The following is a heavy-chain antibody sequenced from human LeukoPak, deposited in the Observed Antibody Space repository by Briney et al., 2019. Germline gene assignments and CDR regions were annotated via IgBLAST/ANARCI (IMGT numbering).Heavy chain of an antibody. Sequence: ASVKVSCKASGYTFTGYYMRWVRQAPGQGLEWMGWINPNSGGTNYAQKFQGRVTMTRDTSISTAYMELSRLRSDDTAVYYCAREKGYYYDSSGDYAMDYWGQGTLVTVSS. D-gene: IGHD3-22*01. V-gene: IGHV1-2*02. CDR2: INPNSGGT. CDR3: AREKGYYYDSSGDYAMDY. J-gene: IGHJ4*02. CDR1: GYTFTGYY.